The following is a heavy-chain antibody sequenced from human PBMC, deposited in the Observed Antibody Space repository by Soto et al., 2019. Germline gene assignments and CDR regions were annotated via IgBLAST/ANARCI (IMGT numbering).Heavy chain of an antibody. D-gene: IGHD3-3*01. Sequence: QVQLVESGGGVVQPGRSLRLSCAASGFTFSSYAMHWVRQAPGKGLEWVAVISYDGSNKYYADSVKGRFIISRDNSKNTLYLQMNSLRAEDTAVYYCARDKTDLRFLEWSYYFDFWGQGTLVTVSS. J-gene: IGHJ4*02. V-gene: IGHV3-30-3*01. CDR2: ISYDGSNK. CDR3: ARDKTDLRFLEWSYYFDF. CDR1: GFTFSSYA.